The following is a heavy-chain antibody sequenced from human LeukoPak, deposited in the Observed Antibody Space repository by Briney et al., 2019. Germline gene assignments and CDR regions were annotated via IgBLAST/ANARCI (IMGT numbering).Heavy chain of an antibody. V-gene: IGHV3-30-3*01. Sequence: GGSLRLSCAASGFTFSSYAMHWVRQAPGEGLEWVAVISYDGSNKYYADSVKGRFTISRDNSKNTLYLQMNSLRAEDTAVYYCASGVIQLWSFDYWGQGTLVTVSS. CDR2: ISYDGSNK. D-gene: IGHD5-18*01. CDR3: ASGVIQLWSFDY. CDR1: GFTFSSYA. J-gene: IGHJ4*02.